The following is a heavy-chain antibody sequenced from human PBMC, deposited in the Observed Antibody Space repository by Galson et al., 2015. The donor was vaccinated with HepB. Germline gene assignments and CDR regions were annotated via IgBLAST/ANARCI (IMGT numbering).Heavy chain of an antibody. D-gene: IGHD6-13*01. CDR2: INPSGGST. CDR1: GYTFTSYY. CDR3: ARDQVPDSPLAAAGGYDY. V-gene: IGHV1-46*01. Sequence: SVKVSCKASGYTFTSYYMRWVRQAPGQGLEWMGIINPSGGSTSYAQKFQGRVTMTRDTSTSTVYMELSSLRSEDTAVYYCARDQVPDSPLAAAGGYDYWGQGTLVTVSS. J-gene: IGHJ4*02.